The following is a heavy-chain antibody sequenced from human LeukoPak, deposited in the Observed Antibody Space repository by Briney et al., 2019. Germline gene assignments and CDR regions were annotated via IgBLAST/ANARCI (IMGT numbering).Heavy chain of an antibody. CDR2: IFSGDST. CDR3: ARIGAGSSRDY. D-gene: IGHD6-13*01. V-gene: IGHV3-66*01. CDR1: GFXVSSKY. J-gene: IGHJ4*02. Sequence: GGSLRLSCAASGFXVSSKYMSWVRQAPGKGLEWVSIIFSGDSTYYADSVKGRFTISRDNSKNTVYLQMNSLRAEDTAVYYCARIGAGSSRDYWGQGTLVTVSS.